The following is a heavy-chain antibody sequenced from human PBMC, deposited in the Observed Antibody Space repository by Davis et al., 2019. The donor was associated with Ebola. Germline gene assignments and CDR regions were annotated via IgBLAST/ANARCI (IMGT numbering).Heavy chain of an antibody. CDR3: ARAVSPTSDYYMDV. CDR1: GYTFTGYY. D-gene: IGHD5/OR15-5a*01. J-gene: IGHJ6*03. V-gene: IGHV1-2*04. Sequence: AASVKVSCKASGYTFTGYYMHWVRQAPGQGLEWMGWINPKSGGTKCAQKFQDWVTMTRDTSITTAYVELSGLTSDDTATYYCARAVSPTSDYYMDVWGQGTAVTVSS. CDR2: INPKSGGT.